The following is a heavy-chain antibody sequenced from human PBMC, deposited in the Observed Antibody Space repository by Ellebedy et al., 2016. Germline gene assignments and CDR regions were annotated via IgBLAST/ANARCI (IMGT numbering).Heavy chain of an antibody. V-gene: IGHV3-21*01. D-gene: IGHD4-17*01. J-gene: IGHJ6*02. CDR3: ARRNKTTVTKRDYYGMDV. CDR1: GFTFSSYS. Sequence: GESLKISCAASGFTFSSYSMNWVRQAPGKGLEWVSSISSSSSYIYYADSVKGRFTISRDNAKNSLYLQMNSLRAEDTAVYYCARRNKTTVTKRDYYGMDVWGQGTTVTVSS. CDR2: ISSSSSYI.